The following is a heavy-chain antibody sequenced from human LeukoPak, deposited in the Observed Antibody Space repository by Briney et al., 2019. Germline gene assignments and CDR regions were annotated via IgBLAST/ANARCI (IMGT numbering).Heavy chain of an antibody. Sequence: GGSLRLSCAASGFTFSSYGMSWVRQAPGKGLEWVSAISGSGGSTYYADSVKGRFTIARDNAKNSVYLEMNSLRADDTAVYYCARSARLMKGVVEVTALDDWGQGTLVTVSS. J-gene: IGHJ4*02. CDR2: ISGSGGST. CDR1: GFTFSSYG. D-gene: IGHD3-3*01. CDR3: ARSARLMKGVVEVTALDD. V-gene: IGHV3-23*01.